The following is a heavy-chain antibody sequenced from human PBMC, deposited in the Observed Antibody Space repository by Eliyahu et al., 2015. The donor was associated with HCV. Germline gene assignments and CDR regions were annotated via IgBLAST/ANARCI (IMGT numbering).Heavy chain of an antibody. Sequence: QVHLVQSGAEVKKPGASVKVSCKVSGYDFNELSMHWVRQAPGEGLEWXGGFDPEEGKIVYPQKFQVRVTVTVDTSTDTTYMELRSLRSEDTAVYFCVTEGRVMSAGNFDHWGQGTLVTVSS. V-gene: IGHV1-24*01. J-gene: IGHJ4*02. CDR3: VTEGRVMSAGNFDH. CDR1: GYDFNELS. D-gene: IGHD6-13*01. CDR2: FDPEEGKI.